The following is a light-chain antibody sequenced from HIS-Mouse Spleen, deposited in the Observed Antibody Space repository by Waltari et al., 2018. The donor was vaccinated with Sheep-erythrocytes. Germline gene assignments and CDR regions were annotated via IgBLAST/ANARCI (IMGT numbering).Light chain of an antibody. J-gene: IGKJ2*01. CDR2: WAS. CDR1: HSVLYTSNRKNY. Sequence: DIVMTQSPDSLAVSRRERAALHRKPSHSVLYTSNRKNYLAWYLQKPGQPPKLLIYWASNRESGVPDRFSGSGSGTDFTLTISSLQAEDVAVYYCQQYYSTMYTFGQGTKLEIK. V-gene: IGKV4-1*01. CDR3: QQYYSTMYT.